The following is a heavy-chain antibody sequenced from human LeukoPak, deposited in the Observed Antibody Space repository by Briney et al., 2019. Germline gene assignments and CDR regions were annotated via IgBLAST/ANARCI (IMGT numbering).Heavy chain of an antibody. CDR3: ARSRYGSGSYSYPDY. Sequence: PQTLSLTCTVSGGSISSGGYYWSWIRQHPGKGLEWIGYIYYSGSTYYNPSLKSRVTISVDTSKNQFSLKLSSVTAADTAVYYCARSRYGSGSYSYPDYWGQGTLVTVSS. CDR2: IYYSGST. CDR1: GGSISSGGYY. D-gene: IGHD3-10*01. J-gene: IGHJ4*02. V-gene: IGHV4-31*03.